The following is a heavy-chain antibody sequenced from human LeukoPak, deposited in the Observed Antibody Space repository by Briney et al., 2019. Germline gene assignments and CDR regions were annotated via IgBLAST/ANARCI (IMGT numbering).Heavy chain of an antibody. CDR2: ISSSGSGGNT. Sequence: GGSLRLSCVASGVTLSNYAMSWARQAPGKGLEWVSGISSSGSGGNTHYADSVKGRSTISRDSSRNTLFLHMNTLRAEDTAIYYCAKVYRDNGDYFAFNVWGQGSMVTVSS. J-gene: IGHJ3*01. CDR1: GVTLSNYA. V-gene: IGHV3-23*01. CDR3: AKVYRDNGDYFAFNV. D-gene: IGHD4-17*01.